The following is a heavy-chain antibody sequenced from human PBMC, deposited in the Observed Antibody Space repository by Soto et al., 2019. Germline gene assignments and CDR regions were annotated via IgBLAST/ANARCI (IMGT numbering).Heavy chain of an antibody. Sequence: ASVKVSCKASGYTFTGYYMHWVRQAPGQGLEWMGWINPNSGGTNYAQKFQGRVTMTRDTSISTAYMELSRLRSDDTAVYYCAREVVVAVAAPYYYGMDVWGQGTTVTVSS. D-gene: IGHD2-15*01. V-gene: IGHV1-2*02. CDR2: INPNSGGT. J-gene: IGHJ6*02. CDR1: GYTFTGYY. CDR3: AREVVVAVAAPYYYGMDV.